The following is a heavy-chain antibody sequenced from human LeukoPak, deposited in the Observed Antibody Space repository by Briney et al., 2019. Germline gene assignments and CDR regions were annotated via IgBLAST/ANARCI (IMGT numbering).Heavy chain of an antibody. CDR3: AREVAAAPYPDY. D-gene: IGHD6-13*01. CDR2: ISSSGSTI. V-gene: IGHV3-48*03. J-gene: IGHJ4*02. Sequence: GGSLRLSCAASGFTFSSYEMNWVRQAPGKGLEWVSYISSSGSTIYYADSVKGRFTISRDNAKNSLYLQMNSLRAEDTAVYYCAREVAAAPYPDYWGQGTLVTVSS. CDR1: GFTFSSYE.